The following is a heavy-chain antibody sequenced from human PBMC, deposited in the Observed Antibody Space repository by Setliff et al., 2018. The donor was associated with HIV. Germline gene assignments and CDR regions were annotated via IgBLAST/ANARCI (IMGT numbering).Heavy chain of an antibody. V-gene: IGHV3-NL1*01. CDR1: GFMFGDYD. J-gene: IGHJ5*02. CDR2: IYSGGRT. D-gene: IGHD2-15*01. Sequence: PGGSLRLSCITSGFMFGDYDMAWVRQAPGKGLEWVSVIYSGGRTFYADSVKGRITISRDNSKNTVYLQMNSLRPEDTAVYYCATGGAYCGGGSCFDPWGQGTLVTVSS. CDR3: ATGGAYCGGGSCFDP.